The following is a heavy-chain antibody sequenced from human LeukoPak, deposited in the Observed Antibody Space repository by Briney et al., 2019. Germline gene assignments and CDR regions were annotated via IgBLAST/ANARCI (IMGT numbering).Heavy chain of an antibody. D-gene: IGHD3-10*01. V-gene: IGHV3-7*01. J-gene: IGHJ4*02. CDR2: IKQDGSET. CDR1: GFTFSSYG. Sequence: QTGGSLRLSCAASGFTFSSYGMSWVRQAPGKGLEWVANIKQDGSETYYVDSVKGRFTISRDNAKNSLYLQMKSLRAEDTAVYYCARERGSPPGSDFDYWGQGTLVTVSS. CDR3: ARERGSPPGSDFDY.